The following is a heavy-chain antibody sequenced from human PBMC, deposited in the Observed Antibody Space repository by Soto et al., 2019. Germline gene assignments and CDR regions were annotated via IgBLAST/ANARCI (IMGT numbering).Heavy chain of an antibody. V-gene: IGHV4-34*01. D-gene: IGHD6-19*01. Sequence: PSETLSLTCAVYGGSFSGYYWSWIRQPPGKGLEWIGEINHSGSTNYNPSLKSRVTISVDTSKNQFSLKLSSVTAADTAVYYCARDRAVAGKFYYYYYGMDVWGQGTTVTVSS. J-gene: IGHJ6*02. CDR3: ARDRAVAGKFYYYYYGMDV. CDR2: INHSGST. CDR1: GGSFSGYY.